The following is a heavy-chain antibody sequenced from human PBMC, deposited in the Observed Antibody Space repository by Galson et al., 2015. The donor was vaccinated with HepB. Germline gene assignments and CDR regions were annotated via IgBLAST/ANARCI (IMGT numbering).Heavy chain of an antibody. J-gene: IGHJ4*02. D-gene: IGHD5-12*01. Sequence: SLRLSCAASGFTFSSYAMSWVRQAPGKGLEWVSAISGSGGSTYYADSVKGRSTISRDNSKNTLYLQMNSLRAEDTAVYYCARGYSGYDYYFDYWGQGTLVTVSS. V-gene: IGHV3-23*01. CDR1: GFTFSSYA. CDR2: ISGSGGST. CDR3: ARGYSGYDYYFDY.